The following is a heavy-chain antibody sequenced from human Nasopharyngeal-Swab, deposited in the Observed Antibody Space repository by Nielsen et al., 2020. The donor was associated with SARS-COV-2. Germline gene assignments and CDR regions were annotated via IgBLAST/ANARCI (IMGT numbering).Heavy chain of an antibody. CDR1: GFSISTSGMC. V-gene: IGHV2-70*01. CDR3: ARNTGIVAIFDY. CDR2: IDWDDDK. J-gene: IGHJ4*02. Sequence: SGPTLVKPTQTLTLTCTFSGFSISTSGMCVGWIRQPPGKALEWLALIDWDDDKYYSASLKTRLTISKDTSKNQVVLTMTNMDPVDTATYYCARNTGIVAIFDYWGQGTLVTVSS. D-gene: IGHD5-12*01.